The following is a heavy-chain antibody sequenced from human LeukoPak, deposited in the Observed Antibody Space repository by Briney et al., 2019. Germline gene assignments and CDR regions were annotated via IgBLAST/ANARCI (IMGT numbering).Heavy chain of an antibody. D-gene: IGHD3-3*01. CDR3: AADIGSRSLRFLEWFPSSYYYYMDV. J-gene: IGHJ6*03. V-gene: IGHV1-58*01. CDR2: IVVGSGNT. Sequence: SVKVSCKASGFTFTSSAVQWVRQARGQRLEWIGWIVVGSGNTNYAQKFQERVTITRDMSTSTAYMELSSLRSEDTAVYYCAADIGSRSLRFLEWFPSSYYYYMDVWGKGATVTVSS. CDR1: GFTFTSSA.